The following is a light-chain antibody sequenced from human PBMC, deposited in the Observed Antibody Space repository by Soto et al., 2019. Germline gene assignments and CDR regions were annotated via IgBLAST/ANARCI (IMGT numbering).Light chain of an antibody. Sequence: AIQVTQSPSSLSASVGDRVTITCRTSQGIRSALGWYQQKPGKVPKLLIYAASTLQSGVPSRFSGSGSGRDFTLTISSLQPEDFATYYCLLDYAYVWAIGQGTKVEIK. CDR3: LLDYAYVWA. CDR1: QGIRSA. V-gene: IGKV1-6*01. CDR2: AAS. J-gene: IGKJ1*01.